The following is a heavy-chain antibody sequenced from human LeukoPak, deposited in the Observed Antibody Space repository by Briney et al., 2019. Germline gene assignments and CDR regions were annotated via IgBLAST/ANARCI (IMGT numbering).Heavy chain of an antibody. Sequence: GASVKVSCKASGYAFTSYGTSWVRQAPGQGLEWMGWISAYNGNTNYAQKLQGRVTMTTDTSTSTAYMELRSLRSDDTAVYYCARDLKRLTSGWITAAAGDYWGQGTLVTVSS. CDR2: ISAYNGNT. D-gene: IGHD6-19*01. J-gene: IGHJ4*02. CDR3: ARDLKRLTSGWITAAAGDY. V-gene: IGHV1-18*01. CDR1: GYAFTSYG.